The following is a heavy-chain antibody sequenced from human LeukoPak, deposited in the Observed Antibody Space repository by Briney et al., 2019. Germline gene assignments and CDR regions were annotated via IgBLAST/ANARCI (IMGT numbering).Heavy chain of an antibody. V-gene: IGHV3-30*02. Sequence: GGSLRLSCAASGFTFSSYDMHWVRQAPGKGLEWVAFVRSDGSNKFYADSVKGRFTISRDNSKNTLYLQMNSLRTEDTAVYYCVSRDLDHWGQGTLVTVSS. D-gene: IGHD6-13*01. CDR2: VRSDGSNK. CDR1: GFTFSSYD. J-gene: IGHJ4*02. CDR3: VSRDLDH.